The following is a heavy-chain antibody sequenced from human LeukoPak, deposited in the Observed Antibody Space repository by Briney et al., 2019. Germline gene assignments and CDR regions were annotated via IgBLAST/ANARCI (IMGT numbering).Heavy chain of an antibody. D-gene: IGHD2-8*02. CDR2: IYWDDDK. J-gene: IGHJ4*02. CDR3: AHRRRGGGGLYFDY. V-gene: IGHV2-5*02. Sequence: SGPTLVNPTQTLTLTCTFSGFSLSTSGVGVGWIRQPPGKXLXWLALIYWDDDKRYSPSLKSRLTITKDTSKNQVVLTMTNMDPVDTATCYCAHRRRGGGGLYFDYWGQGTLVTVSS. CDR1: GFSLSTSGVG.